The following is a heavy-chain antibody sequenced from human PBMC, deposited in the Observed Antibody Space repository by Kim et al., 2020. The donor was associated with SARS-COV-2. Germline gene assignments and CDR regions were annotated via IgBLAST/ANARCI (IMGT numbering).Heavy chain of an antibody. Sequence: GGSLRLSCAASGFNFADYTMHWVRQPPGRGLEWDSFLNRHGATSHVDSVKGRFTISRDNSRNYLYLDMNFLRTEDSASSYCVKERNAHKDGLSDWGQGT. CDR2: LNRHGAT. D-gene: IGHD2-8*01. V-gene: IGHV3-43*01. CDR1: GFNFADYT. CDR3: VKERNAHKDGLSD. J-gene: IGHJ4*02.